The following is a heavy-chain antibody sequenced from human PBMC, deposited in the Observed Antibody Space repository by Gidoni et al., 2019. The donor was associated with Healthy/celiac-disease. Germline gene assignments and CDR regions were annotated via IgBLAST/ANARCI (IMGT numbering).Heavy chain of an antibody. CDR1: GYTFTSYD. CDR3: ARSDRGYSYGYGGYFDL. V-gene: IGHV1-8*01. CDR2: MNPNSGNT. J-gene: IGHJ2*01. D-gene: IGHD5-18*01. Sequence: QVQLVQSGAEVKKPGASVKVSCKASGYTFTSYDINWVRQATGQGLEWMGWMNPNSGNTGYAQKFQGRVTMTRNTSISTAYLELSSLRSEDTAVYYCARSDRGYSYGYGGYFDLWGRGTLVTVSS.